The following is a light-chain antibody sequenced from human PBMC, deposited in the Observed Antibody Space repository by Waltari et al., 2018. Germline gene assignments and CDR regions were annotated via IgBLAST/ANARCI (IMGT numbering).Light chain of an antibody. V-gene: IGLV2-8*01. CDR3: SAYVGSEVV. J-gene: IGLJ3*02. CDR1: SSDDGGYNY. Sequence: QSALTQPPSASGSPGQSVTIPCTGTSSDDGGYNYVPWYQQHPGKAPKLLIFEVAKRPSGVPDRFSGSKSGDMASLTVSGLQADDEADYFCSAYVGSEVVFGEGTKLTVL. CDR2: EVA.